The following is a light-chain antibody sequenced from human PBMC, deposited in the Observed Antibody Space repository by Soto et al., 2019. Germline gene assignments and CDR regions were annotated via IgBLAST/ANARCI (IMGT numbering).Light chain of an antibody. CDR1: QDINNY. J-gene: IGKJ3*01. Sequence: IQLTQTPSSLSASVGDRVTITCRASQDINNYLAWYQQKTGKAPKLLIHAASTLQSGVPSRFSGSGSGTDFTLSISSLQPEDFATYYVQHLKSYPLAFGPGTKVDI. V-gene: IGKV1-9*01. CDR3: QHLKSYPLA. CDR2: AAS.